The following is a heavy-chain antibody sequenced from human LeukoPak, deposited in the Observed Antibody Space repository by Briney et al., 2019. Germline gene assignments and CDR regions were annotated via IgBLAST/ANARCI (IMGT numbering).Heavy chain of an antibody. CDR2: INPNSGGT. Sequence: GASVKVSCKASGYTFTGYYMHWVRQAPGQGLEWIGWINPNSGGTNYAQKFQGRVTMTRDTSISTAYMELSRLRSDDTAVYYCARGRAAAAYYYYYMDVWGKGTTVTISS. V-gene: IGHV1-2*02. CDR1: GYTFTGYY. J-gene: IGHJ6*03. CDR3: ARGRAAAAYYYYYMDV. D-gene: IGHD6-13*01.